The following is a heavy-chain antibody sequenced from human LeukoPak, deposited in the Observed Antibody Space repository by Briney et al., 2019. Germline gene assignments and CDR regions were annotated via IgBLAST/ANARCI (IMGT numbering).Heavy chain of an antibody. CDR3: ARDAMVTTMIVVDYQWMYYFDY. Sequence: GGSLRLSCAASGFTFSDYYMSWIRQAPGKGLEWVSYISSSGSTIYYADSVKGRFTISRDNAKNSLYLQMNSLRAEDTAVYYCARDAMVTTMIVVDYQWMYYFDYWGQGTLVTVSS. J-gene: IGHJ4*02. CDR1: GFTFSDYY. D-gene: IGHD3-22*01. CDR2: ISSSGSTI. V-gene: IGHV3-11*01.